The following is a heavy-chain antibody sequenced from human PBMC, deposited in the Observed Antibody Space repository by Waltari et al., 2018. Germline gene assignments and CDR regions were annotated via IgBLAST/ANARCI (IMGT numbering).Heavy chain of an antibody. V-gene: IGHV4-39*07. CDR2: IYYSGST. CDR1: GGSISSSSYY. CDR3: ARDGVGAYNAFDI. J-gene: IGHJ3*02. D-gene: IGHD1-26*01. Sequence: QLQLQESGPGLVKPSETLSLTCTVPGGSISSSSYYWGWIRQPPGKGLEWIGSIYYSGSTYYNPSLKSRVTISVDTSKNQFSLKLSSVTAADTAVYYCARDGVGAYNAFDIWGQGTMVTVSS.